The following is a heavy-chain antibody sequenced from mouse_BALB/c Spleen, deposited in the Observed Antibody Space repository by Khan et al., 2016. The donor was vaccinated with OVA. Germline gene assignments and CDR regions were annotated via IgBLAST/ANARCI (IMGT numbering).Heavy chain of an antibody. V-gene: IGHV5-4*02. D-gene: IGHD2-10*01. CDR1: GFTYSDYY. CDR2: ISDGGSYT. J-gene: IGHJ4*01. Sequence: EVELVESGGGLVKPGGSLKLSCAASGFTYSDYYMYWVRQTPEKRLEWVATISDGGSYTYYPDSVKGRFTISRDNAKNNLHLQMSSLKSEDTGMYYCARSYNGNYYALDYWGQGTSVTVSS. CDR3: ARSYNGNYYALDY.